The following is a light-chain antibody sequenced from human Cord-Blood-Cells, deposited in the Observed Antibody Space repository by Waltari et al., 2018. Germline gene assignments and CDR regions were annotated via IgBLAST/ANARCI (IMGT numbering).Light chain of an antibody. J-gene: IGLJ1*01. V-gene: IGLV3-25*03. CDR1: ALPKQH. CDR2: KDS. CDR3: QSADSSGTYV. Sequence: SYELTQPPSVSVSPGQTARITCSGDALPKQHAYWYQQKPGQAPVLVIYKDSERPLGIPERFSGSSSGTTVTLTISGVQAEDEADYYCQSADSSGTYVFGTGTKVTVL.